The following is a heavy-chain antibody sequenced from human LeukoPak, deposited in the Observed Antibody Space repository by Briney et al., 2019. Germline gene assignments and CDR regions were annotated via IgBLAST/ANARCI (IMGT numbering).Heavy chain of an antibody. Sequence: PSETLSLTCTVSGGSISSYYWSWIRQPPGKGLEWIGYIYYSGSTYYNPSLKSRVTISVDTSKNQFSLKLSSVTAADTAVYYCARRKDKYSSGYDWYFDLWGRGTLVTVSS. D-gene: IGHD6-19*01. CDR1: GGSISSYY. CDR2: IYYSGST. CDR3: ARRKDKYSSGYDWYFDL. V-gene: IGHV4-59*08. J-gene: IGHJ2*01.